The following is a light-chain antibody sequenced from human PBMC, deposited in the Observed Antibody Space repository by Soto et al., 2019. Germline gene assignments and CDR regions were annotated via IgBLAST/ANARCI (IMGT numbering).Light chain of an antibody. V-gene: IGKV1-6*01. CDR3: IQDYSYPRT. J-gene: IGKJ1*01. Sequence: AIEITQSPSSLSAPVRPRATITSRSSQGIRNDVGWYQQKPGKAPELLIYAASSLQTGVPSRFSGSGSGTDFTLTISSLQTEDFATDYCIQDYSYPRTFGKGTVVDIK. CDR1: QGIRND. CDR2: AAS.